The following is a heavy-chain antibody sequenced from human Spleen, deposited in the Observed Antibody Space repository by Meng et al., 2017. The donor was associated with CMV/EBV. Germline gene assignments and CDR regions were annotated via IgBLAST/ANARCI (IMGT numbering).Heavy chain of an antibody. D-gene: IGHD3-10*01. CDR3: ARHSYGSGSYIMYYFDY. J-gene: IGHJ4*02. CDR1: GGSISSGGYY. Sequence: SETLSLTCTASGGSISSGGYYWSWIRQHPGKGLEWIGYIYYSGSTYYNPSLKSRVTISVDTSKNQFSLKLSSVTAADTAVYYCARHSYGSGSYIMYYFDYWGQGTLVTVSS. CDR2: IYYSGST. V-gene: IGHV4-31*03.